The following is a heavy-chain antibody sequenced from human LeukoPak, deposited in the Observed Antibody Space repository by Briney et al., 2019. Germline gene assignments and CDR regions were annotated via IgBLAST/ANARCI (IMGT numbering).Heavy chain of an antibody. CDR1: GGSISSNY. D-gene: IGHD6-13*01. CDR2: IYYSGST. J-gene: IGHJ4*02. V-gene: IGHV4-59*08. CDR3: ARVDRGDSSSWYGLFDY. Sequence: SETLSLTCTVSGGSISSNYWSWIRQPPGKGLEWIGYIYYSGSTNYNPSLKSRVTISVDTSKNQFSLKLSSVTAADTAVYYCARVDRGDSSSWYGLFDYWGQGTLVTVSS.